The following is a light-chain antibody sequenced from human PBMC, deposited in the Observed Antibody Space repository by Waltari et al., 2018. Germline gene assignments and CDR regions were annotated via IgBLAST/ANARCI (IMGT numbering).Light chain of an antibody. CDR3: YSTDISGSLWV. V-gene: IGLV3-10*01. Sequence: SYELTQPPSVSVSPGQTARIACPGDALPRKYAYWYQHQSGQAPVLVIYEDTKRPSAIPERFSGSSSGAVATLTISGAQEEDEADYYCYSTDISGSLWVFGGGTKVTVL. CDR2: EDT. J-gene: IGLJ3*02. CDR1: ALPRKY.